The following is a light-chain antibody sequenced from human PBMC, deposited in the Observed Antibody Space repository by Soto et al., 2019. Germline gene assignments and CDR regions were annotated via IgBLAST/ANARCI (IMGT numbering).Light chain of an antibody. CDR2: AAS. J-gene: IGKJ1*01. CDR3: QQSFSTPRT. V-gene: IGKV1-39*01. Sequence: DIQMTQSPSSLSASLGDRVTITCRASQTISDFLNWYQRKPGKAPKLMIYAASSLQGGAPSRFSGSGSGTNFTLTISGLKSEDLATYFCQQSFSTPRTFGQGTKVDIK. CDR1: QTISDF.